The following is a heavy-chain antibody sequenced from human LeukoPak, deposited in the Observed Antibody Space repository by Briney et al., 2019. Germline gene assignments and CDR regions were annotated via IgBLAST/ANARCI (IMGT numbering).Heavy chain of an antibody. CDR3: ARARITMVRGSALTPAY. CDR1: GYTFTNYG. J-gene: IGHJ4*02. CDR2: ISAYNGNT. V-gene: IGHV1-18*01. D-gene: IGHD3-10*01. Sequence: ASVKVSCKASGYTFTNYGINWVRQAPGQGLEWMGWISAYNGNTDYAQKVQGRVTMTTDTSTSTAYMELRSLRSDDTAVYYCARARITMVRGSALTPAYWGQGPLVTVSS.